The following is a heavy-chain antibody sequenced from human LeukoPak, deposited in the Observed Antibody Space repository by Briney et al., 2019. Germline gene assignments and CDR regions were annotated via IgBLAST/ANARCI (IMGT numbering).Heavy chain of an antibody. D-gene: IGHD3-3*01. CDR1: GFTFSNYG. Sequence: GGSLRLSCAASGFTFSNYGMHWVRQAPGKGLEWVAFIYYDGSNKYYADSVKGRFTISRDNSKNTLALQMNSLRAEDTAVYYCAKDHYDFWGGYSITYYFDYWGQGTLVTVSS. CDR2: IYYDGSNK. J-gene: IGHJ4*02. V-gene: IGHV3-30*02. CDR3: AKDHYDFWGGYSITYYFDY.